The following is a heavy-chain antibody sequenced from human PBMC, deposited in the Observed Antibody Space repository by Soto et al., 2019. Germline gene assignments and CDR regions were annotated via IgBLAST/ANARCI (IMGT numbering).Heavy chain of an antibody. Sequence: GGSLRLSCAASGFTFTRYSMNWVRQAPGKGLEWVSSISSTTNYIYYGDSMKGRFTISRDNAKNSLYLEMNSLRAEDTAVYYCARESEDLTSNFDYWRQGTLVTVSS. J-gene: IGHJ4*02. CDR1: GFTFTRYS. V-gene: IGHV3-21*06. CDR3: ARESEDLTSNFDY. CDR2: ISSTTNYI.